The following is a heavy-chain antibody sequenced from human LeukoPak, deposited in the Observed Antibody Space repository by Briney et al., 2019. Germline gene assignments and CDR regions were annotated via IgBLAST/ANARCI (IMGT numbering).Heavy chain of an antibody. CDR2: IYYSGST. D-gene: IGHD4-17*01. V-gene: IGHV4-39*01. CDR1: GASISSSSYY. CDR3: ARHGQTAVTTGPGYYYYGMDV. J-gene: IGHJ6*02. Sequence: SETLSLTCTVSGASISSSSYYWGWIRQPPGKGLEWIGSIYYSGSTYYNPSLKSRVTISVDTSKNQFSLKLSSVTAADTAVYYCARHGQTAVTTGPGYYYYGMDVWGQGTTVTVSS.